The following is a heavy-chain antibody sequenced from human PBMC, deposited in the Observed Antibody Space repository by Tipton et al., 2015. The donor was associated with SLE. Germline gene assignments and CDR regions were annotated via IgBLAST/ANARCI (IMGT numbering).Heavy chain of an antibody. D-gene: IGHD3-10*01. CDR2: IYYSGST. CDR1: GGSISSSSYY. J-gene: IGHJ4*02. V-gene: IGHV4-61*05. Sequence: TLSLTCTVSGGSISSSSYYWGWIRQPPGKGLEWIGNIYYSGSTNYSPSLKSRVTISVGTSKNQLSLKLSSVTAADTAMYYCARLSGSGSYYFSDYWGQGTLVTVSS. CDR3: ARLSGSGSYYFSDY.